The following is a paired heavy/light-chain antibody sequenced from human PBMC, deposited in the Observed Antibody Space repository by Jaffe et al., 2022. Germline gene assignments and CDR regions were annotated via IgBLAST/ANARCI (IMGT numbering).Heavy chain of an antibody. Sequence: EVQLLESGGGLVQPGGSLRLSCAASGFTFSNYAMSWVRQVPGKGLEWVSGISGSGGSTYYADSVKGRFTISRDNSKNTMCLQMNSLRAEDTAVYYCAKEPSPAHCSGAACYGGDWFDPWGQGTLVTVSS. J-gene: IGHJ5*02. CDR2: ISGSGGST. V-gene: IGHV3-23*01. CDR3: AKEPSPAHCSGAACYGGDWFDP. D-gene: IGHD2-15*01. CDR1: GFTFSNYA.
Light chain of an antibody. CDR3: CSYAGSSTRV. J-gene: IGLJ3*02. CDR1: SSDVGSYNL. Sequence: QSALTQPASVSGSPGQSITISCTGTSSDVGSYNLVSWYQQHPGKAPKLIIYEGSKRPSGVSNRLSGSKSGNTASLTISGLQAEDEADYYCCSYAGSSTRVFGGGTKLTVL. CDR2: EGS. V-gene: IGLV2-23*01.